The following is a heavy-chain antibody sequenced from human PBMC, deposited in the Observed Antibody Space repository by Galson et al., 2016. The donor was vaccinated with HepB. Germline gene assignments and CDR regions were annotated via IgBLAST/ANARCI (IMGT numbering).Heavy chain of an antibody. CDR2: IFTGGFT. V-gene: IGHV3-53*01. Sequence: SLRLSCAVSGFSVSNEYVSWVRQAPGKGLEWVSIIFTGGFTHYAESVKGRFTISRDNSKNMLFLQMNSLRAEDSGVYYCARDLGLGYLGHWGQGSLVTVAS. J-gene: IGHJ4*02. CDR1: GFSVSNEY. CDR3: ARDLGLGYLGH. D-gene: IGHD3-3*01.